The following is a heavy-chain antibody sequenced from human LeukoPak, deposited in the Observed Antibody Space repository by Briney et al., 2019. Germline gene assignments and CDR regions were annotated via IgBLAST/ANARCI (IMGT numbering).Heavy chain of an antibody. D-gene: IGHD3-10*01. CDR2: IRYDGSNK. V-gene: IGHV3-30*02. CDR1: GFTFSSYG. CDR3: AKVVRYYGSGSYDAFDI. J-gene: IGHJ3*02. Sequence: GGSLRLSCAASGFTFSSYGMHWVRQAPGKGLEWVAFIRYDGSNKYYADSVKGRFSISRDNSKNTLYLQMNSLRADDTAVYYCAKVVRYYGSGSYDAFDIWGQGTMVTVSS.